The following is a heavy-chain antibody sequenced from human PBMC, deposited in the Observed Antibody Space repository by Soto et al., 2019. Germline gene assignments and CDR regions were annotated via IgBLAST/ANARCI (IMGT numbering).Heavy chain of an antibody. Sequence: QVQLVESGVGVVQPGRSLRLSCAASGFTFSSYGMHWVREAPGKGLVWVAVIWYDGSNTYYADSVKGRFTISRDNSKNTLYLQMNSLRAEDTAVYYCARDEEVGESGGMDVWGQGTTVTVSS. D-gene: IGHD1-26*01. CDR2: IWYDGSNT. V-gene: IGHV3-33*01. J-gene: IGHJ6*02. CDR3: ARDEEVGESGGMDV. CDR1: GFTFSSYG.